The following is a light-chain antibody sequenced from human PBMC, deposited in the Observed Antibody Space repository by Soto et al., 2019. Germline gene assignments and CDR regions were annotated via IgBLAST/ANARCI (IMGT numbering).Light chain of an antibody. Sequence: DIQMTQSPSSLSASVGDRVTITCRTSQTITTYLNWYQQKPGKAPKLLIYAASSLQIGVPPRFSGSGSGTDFTLTITSLQPEDFATYFCQQTYNPPRTFGQGTRL. CDR1: QTITTY. V-gene: IGKV1-39*01. J-gene: IGKJ1*01. CDR2: AAS. CDR3: QQTYNPPRT.